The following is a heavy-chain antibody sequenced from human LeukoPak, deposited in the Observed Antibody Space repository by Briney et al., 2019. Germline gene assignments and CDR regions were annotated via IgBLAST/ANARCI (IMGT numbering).Heavy chain of an antibody. J-gene: IGHJ6*03. Sequence: GGSLRLSCAASGFTFSSYGMHWVRQAPGKGLEWVAFIRYDGSNKYYADSVKGRFTISRDNSKNTLYLQMNSLRAEDTAVYYCARDISNPGYYYYYMDVWGKGTTVTVSS. CDR1: GFTFSSYG. CDR3: ARDISNPGYYYYYMDV. V-gene: IGHV3-30*02. D-gene: IGHD3-3*02. CDR2: IRYDGSNK.